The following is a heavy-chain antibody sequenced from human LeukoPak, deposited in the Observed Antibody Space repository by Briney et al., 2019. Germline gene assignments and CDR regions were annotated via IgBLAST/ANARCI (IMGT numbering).Heavy chain of an antibody. CDR2: ISSNGGGT. V-gene: IGHV3-64*05. Sequence: GRSLRLSCSASGFTFSSYAMHWVRQAPGKGLEYVSAISSNGGGTYYADSVKGRFTISRDNSKNSLFIQMSSLRTEDTALYYCVKDRASGYDSLGYWGPGTLVTVSS. CDR3: VKDRASGYDSLGY. CDR1: GFTFSSYA. J-gene: IGHJ4*02. D-gene: IGHD5-12*01.